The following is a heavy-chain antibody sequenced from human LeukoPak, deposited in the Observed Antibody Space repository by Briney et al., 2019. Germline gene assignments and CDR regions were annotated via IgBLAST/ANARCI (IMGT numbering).Heavy chain of an antibody. CDR3: AKSFGYSRSWFDN. D-gene: IGHD6-13*01. CDR1: GFTFSSYG. Sequence: GGSLRLSCAASGFTFSSYGMNWVRQAPGKGLEWVAVISYDGSNKYYADSVKGRFTISRDNSKNTLYLQMNSLRVGDTAVYYCAKSFGYSRSWFDNWGQGTLVTVSS. V-gene: IGHV3-30*18. CDR2: ISYDGSNK. J-gene: IGHJ4*02.